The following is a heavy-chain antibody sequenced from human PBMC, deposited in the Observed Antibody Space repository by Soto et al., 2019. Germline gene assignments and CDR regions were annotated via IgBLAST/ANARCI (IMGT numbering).Heavy chain of an antibody. V-gene: IGHV1-18*01. CDR2: ISAYNGNT. CDR3: ARHFRYSSGWYYFDY. CDR1: GYTFTSYG. D-gene: IGHD6-19*01. J-gene: IGHJ4*02. Sequence: QVQLVQSGAEVKKPGASVKVSCKASGYTFTSYGISWVRQAPGQGLEWMGWISAYNGNTNYAQKLQGRVTMTTDTSTSTGYMELRSLRSDDTAVYYCARHFRYSSGWYYFDYWGQGTLVTVSS.